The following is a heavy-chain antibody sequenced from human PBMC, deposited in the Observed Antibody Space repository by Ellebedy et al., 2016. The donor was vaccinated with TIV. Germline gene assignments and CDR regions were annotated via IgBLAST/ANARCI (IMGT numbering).Heavy chain of an antibody. CDR3: ARAGIAAAGSRLFDY. Sequence: MPSETLSLTCTVSGGSISSYYWGWIRQPPGKGLEWIGSIYYSGSTYYNPSLKSRVTISVDTSKNQFSLKLSSVTAADTAVYYCARAGIAAAGSRLFDYWGQGTLVTVSS. CDR2: IYYSGST. V-gene: IGHV4-39*01. D-gene: IGHD6-13*01. J-gene: IGHJ4*02. CDR1: GGSISSYY.